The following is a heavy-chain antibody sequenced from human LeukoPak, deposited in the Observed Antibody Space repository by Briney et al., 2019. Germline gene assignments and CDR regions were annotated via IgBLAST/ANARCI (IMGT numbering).Heavy chain of an antibody. D-gene: IGHD3-22*01. V-gene: IGHV3-66*01. CDR3: AKAAVMYDSSGYYYF. Sequence: QPGGSLRLSCAASGFTVSSNYMSWVRQAPGKGLEWVSVIYSGGSTYYADSVKGRFTISRDNSKNTLYLQMNSLRAEDTAVYYCAKAAVMYDSSGYYYFWGQGTLVTVSS. CDR1: GFTVSSNY. CDR2: IYSGGST. J-gene: IGHJ4*02.